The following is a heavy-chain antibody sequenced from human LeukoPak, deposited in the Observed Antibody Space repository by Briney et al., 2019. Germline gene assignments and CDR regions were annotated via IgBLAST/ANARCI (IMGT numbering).Heavy chain of an antibody. CDR3: ARGGSSSWYSYYYYYYMDV. CDR2: IYHSGST. D-gene: IGHD6-13*01. CDR1: GYSISSGYY. Sequence: SETLSLTCTVSGYSISSGYYWGWIRQPPGKGLEWIGSIYHSGSTYYNPSLKIRVTISVDTSKNQFSLKLSSVTAADTAVYYCARGGSSSWYSYYYYYYMDVWGKGTTVTVSS. J-gene: IGHJ6*03. V-gene: IGHV4-38-2*02.